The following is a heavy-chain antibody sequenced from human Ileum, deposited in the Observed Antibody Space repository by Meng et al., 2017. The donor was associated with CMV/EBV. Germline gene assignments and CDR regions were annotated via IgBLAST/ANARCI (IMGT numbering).Heavy chain of an antibody. CDR1: SNGDYY. D-gene: IGHD3-10*01. CDR3: ARRGSVVMVSGAPACYFDL. V-gene: IGHV4-31*02. J-gene: IGHJ4*02. Sequence: SNGDYYWTWIRQYQGEGLERIGYVYYSGSAYYNPSLKSRVAMSVDTSKKQFSLKLNYVTAADTAVYLCARRGSVVMVSGAPACYFDLWGQGTLVTVSS. CDR2: VYYSGSA.